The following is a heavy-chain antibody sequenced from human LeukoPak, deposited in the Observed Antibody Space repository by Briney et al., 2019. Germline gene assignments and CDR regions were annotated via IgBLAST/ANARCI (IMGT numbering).Heavy chain of an antibody. CDR2: ISSSSSTI. CDR1: GFTFSSYS. D-gene: IGHD4-17*01. Sequence: GGSLRLSCAASGFTFSSYSMNWVRQAPGKGLGWVSYISSSSSTIYYADSVKGRFTISRDNAKNSLYLQMNSLRAEDTAVYYCARMTTVRYFDYWGQGTLVTVSS. V-gene: IGHV3-48*01. CDR3: ARMTTVRYFDY. J-gene: IGHJ4*02.